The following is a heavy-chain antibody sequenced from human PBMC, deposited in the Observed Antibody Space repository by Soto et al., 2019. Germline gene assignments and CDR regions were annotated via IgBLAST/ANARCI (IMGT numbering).Heavy chain of an antibody. D-gene: IGHD1-1*01. CDR3: ARDFGPGTTRYYYYYGMDV. V-gene: IGHV4-59*01. Sequence: QVQLQESGPGLVKPSETLSLTCTVSGGSISSYYWSWIRQPPGKGLEWIGYIYYSGSTNYNPSLKSRVTISVGTFNNQFSLKLSSVGAVDTAVYYCARDFGPGTTRYYYYYGMDVWGQGTTVTVSS. CDR2: IYYSGST. J-gene: IGHJ6*02. CDR1: GGSISSYY.